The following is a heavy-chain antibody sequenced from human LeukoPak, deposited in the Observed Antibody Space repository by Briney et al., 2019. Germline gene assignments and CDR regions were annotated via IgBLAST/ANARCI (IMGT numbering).Heavy chain of an antibody. D-gene: IGHD6-13*01. Sequence: GESLKISCKGSGYSFTSYWIGWVRQMTGKGLEWMGIIYPGDSDTRYSPSFQGQVTISADKSISTAYLQWSSLKASDTAMYYCAGTIAAAGREDYFDYWGQGTLVTVSS. V-gene: IGHV5-51*01. CDR2: IYPGDSDT. CDR3: AGTIAAAGREDYFDY. J-gene: IGHJ4*02. CDR1: GYSFTSYW.